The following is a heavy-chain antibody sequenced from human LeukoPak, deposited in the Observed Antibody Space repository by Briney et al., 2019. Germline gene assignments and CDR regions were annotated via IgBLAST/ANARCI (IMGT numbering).Heavy chain of an antibody. V-gene: IGHV3-23*01. CDR2: ISASGSSI. Sequence: GGSLRLSCAASGFTFTNSWMAWVRQAPGKGLEWVASISASGSSIYYADSVKGRFSISRDNSKKMLYLQMTSLRVEHTAVYYCASPDSDFWTGFYYWGRGSLVTAPS. D-gene: IGHD3/OR15-3a*01. CDR3: ASPDSDFWTGFYY. CDR1: GFTFTNSW. J-gene: IGHJ4*02.